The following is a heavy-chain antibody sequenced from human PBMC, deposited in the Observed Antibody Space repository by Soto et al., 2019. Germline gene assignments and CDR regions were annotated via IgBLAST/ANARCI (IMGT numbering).Heavy chain of an antibody. CDR2: VNSDGSDT. CDR3: ARDAPYYYDSSGYYRYYFDY. J-gene: IGHJ4*02. V-gene: IGHV3-74*01. Sequence: GGSLRLSCAASGFTFSSYWMHWVRQAPGKGLVWVSHVNSDGSDTSYADSVKGRFTISRDNAKDTLYLQMNSLRAEDTAVYYCARDAPYYYDSSGYYRYYFDYWGQGTLVTVSS. D-gene: IGHD3-22*01. CDR1: GFTFSSYW.